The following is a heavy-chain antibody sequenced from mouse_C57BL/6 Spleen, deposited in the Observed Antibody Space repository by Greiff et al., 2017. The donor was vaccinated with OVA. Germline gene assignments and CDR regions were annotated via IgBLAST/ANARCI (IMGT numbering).Heavy chain of an antibody. D-gene: IGHD2-2*01. CDR1: GYTFTSYW. CDR3: ASSYGYDWFAY. CDR2: IDPSDSYT. V-gene: IGHV1-69*01. Sequence: VQLQQPGAELVMPGASVKLSCKASGYTFTSYWMHWVKQRPGQGLEWIGEIDPSDSYTNYNQKFKGKSTLTVDKSSSTAYMQLSSLTSEDSAVYYCASSYGYDWFAYWGQGTLVTVSA. J-gene: IGHJ3*01.